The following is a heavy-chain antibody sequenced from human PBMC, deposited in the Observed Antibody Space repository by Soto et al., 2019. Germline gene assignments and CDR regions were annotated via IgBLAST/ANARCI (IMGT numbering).Heavy chain of an antibody. CDR3: ARGRTSSPTPGDY. CDR1: GGSVSSGGYY. Sequence: QVQLQESGPGLVKPSQTLSLTCTVSGGSVSSGGYYWGWIRQHPGKGLEWIGYIYYSGSTYYNPSLKSRVTISVDTSKNQFSLKLSSVTAADTAVYYCARGRTSSPTPGDYWGQGTLVTVSS. CDR2: IYYSGST. J-gene: IGHJ4*02. V-gene: IGHV4-31*03. D-gene: IGHD2-2*01.